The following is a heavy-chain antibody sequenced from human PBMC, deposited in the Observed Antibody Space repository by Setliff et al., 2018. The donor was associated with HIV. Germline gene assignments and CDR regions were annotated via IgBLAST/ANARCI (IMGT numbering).Heavy chain of an antibody. D-gene: IGHD6-19*01. V-gene: IGHV1-2*04. CDR2: INPNSGGT. CDR3: ARFHSSGWYNGMDV. Sequence: GASVKVSCKASGYTFTGYYMHWVRQAPGQGLEWMGWINPNSGGTNYAQKFQGWVTMTRDTSISTAYMELSRLRSDDTAVYYCARFHSSGWYNGMDVWGQGTTVTVS. CDR1: GYTFTGYY. J-gene: IGHJ6*02.